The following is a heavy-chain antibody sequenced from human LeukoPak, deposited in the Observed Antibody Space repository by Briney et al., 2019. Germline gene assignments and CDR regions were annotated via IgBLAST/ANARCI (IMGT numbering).Heavy chain of an antibody. J-gene: IGHJ4*02. D-gene: IGHD6-19*01. CDR3: ARDIRSGWWYDY. CDR1: GYTFTGHY. V-gene: IGHV1-2*02. Sequence: ASVKVSCKASGYTFTGHYMHWVRQAPGQGLEWMGWTNPNSGGTNYAQKFQGRVTMTRDTSISTAYMELSRLTSDDTAVYYCARDIRSGWWYDYWGQGTLVTVSS. CDR2: TNPNSGGT.